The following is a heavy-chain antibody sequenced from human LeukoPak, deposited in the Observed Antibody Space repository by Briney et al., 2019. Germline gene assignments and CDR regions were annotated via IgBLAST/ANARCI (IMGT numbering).Heavy chain of an antibody. CDR1: GLTFSNYG. J-gene: IGHJ4*02. CDR2: IWYDGSNK. Sequence: GGSLRLSCAASGLTFSNYGMHWVRQAPGKGLEWVAVIWYDGSNKYYADSVKGRFTISRDNSKSTLYLQMMSLRAEYTAVYYCARDIRSDYFDQWGQGTLVTVSS. CDR3: ARDIRSDYFDQ. V-gene: IGHV3-33*08.